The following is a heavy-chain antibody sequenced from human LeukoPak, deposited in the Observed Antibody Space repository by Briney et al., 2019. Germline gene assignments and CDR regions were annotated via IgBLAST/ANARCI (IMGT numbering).Heavy chain of an antibody. CDR2: ISWNSGSI. CDR1: GFTFDDYA. J-gene: IGHJ6*02. Sequence: GGSLRLSCAASGFTFDDYAMHWVRQAPGKGLEWVSGISWNSGSIGYADSVKGRFTISRDNAKNSLYLQMNSLRAEDTALYYCAKGDYDSSGYPSYYYGMDVWGQGTTVTVSS. D-gene: IGHD3-22*01. V-gene: IGHV3-9*01. CDR3: AKGDYDSSGYPSYYYGMDV.